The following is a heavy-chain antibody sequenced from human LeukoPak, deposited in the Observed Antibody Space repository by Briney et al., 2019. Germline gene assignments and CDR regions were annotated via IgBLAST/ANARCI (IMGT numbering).Heavy chain of an antibody. CDR3: ASVLTGSYYDYGMDV. CDR1: GGSISSYY. J-gene: IGHJ6*02. Sequence: SETLSLTCTVSGGSISSYYWSWIQQPPGKGLEWIGYIYYSGSTNYNPSLKSRVTISVDTSKNQFSLKLSSVTAADTAVYYCASVLTGSYYDYGMDVWGQGTTVTGSS. D-gene: IGHD3-9*01. CDR2: IYYSGST. V-gene: IGHV4-59*01.